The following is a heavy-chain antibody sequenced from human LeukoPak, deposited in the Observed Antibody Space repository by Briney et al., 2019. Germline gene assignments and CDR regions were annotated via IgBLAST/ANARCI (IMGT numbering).Heavy chain of an antibody. CDR2: ISYDGSNK. V-gene: IGHV3-30-3*01. Sequence: PGGSLRLSCAASGFTFSSYAMHWVRQAPGKGLEWVAVISYDGSNKYYADSVKGRFTISRDNSKNTLYLQMNSLRAEDTAVYYCARDCLPFSTHYYYGMDVWGQGTTVTVSS. CDR1: GFTFSSYA. J-gene: IGHJ6*02. CDR3: ARDCLPFSTHYYYGMDV. D-gene: IGHD3-3*01.